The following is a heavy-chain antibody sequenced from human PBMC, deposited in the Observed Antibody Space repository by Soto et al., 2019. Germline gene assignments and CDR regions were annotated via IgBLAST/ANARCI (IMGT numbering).Heavy chain of an antibody. V-gene: IGHV3-23*01. J-gene: IGHJ4*02. CDR2: ISGSGGST. D-gene: IGHD6-19*01. CDR3: AKVQAPRYRSGWSFDD. CDR1: GFTFSSYA. Sequence: PGGSLRLSCAASGFTFSSYAMSWVRQAPGKGLEWVSAISGSGGSTYYADSVKGRFTISRDNSKNTLYLQMNSLRAEDTAVYYCAKVQAPRYRSGWSFDDWGQGTLVTVSS.